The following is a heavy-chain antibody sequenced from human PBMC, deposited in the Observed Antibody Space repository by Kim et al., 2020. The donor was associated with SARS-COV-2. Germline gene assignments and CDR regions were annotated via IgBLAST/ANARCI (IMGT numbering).Heavy chain of an antibody. Sequence: SETLSLTCNVSGGSVSSGSYYWNWIRQPPGKGLEWIGYIYYSGSTNYNPSLKSRVTISVDTSKNQFSLKLSSVTAADTAVYYCARAPTYYDFWSALPDYWGQGTLVTVSS. CDR1: GGSVSSGSYY. V-gene: IGHV4-61*01. CDR3: ARAPTYYDFWSALPDY. D-gene: IGHD3-3*01. CDR2: IYYSGST. J-gene: IGHJ4*02.